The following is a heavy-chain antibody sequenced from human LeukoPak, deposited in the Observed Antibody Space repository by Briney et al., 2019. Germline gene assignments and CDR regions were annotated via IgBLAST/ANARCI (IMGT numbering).Heavy chain of an antibody. V-gene: IGHV3-53*01. CDR3: ARGPAGYN. Sequence: GGSLRLSCAASGFTVGSNHMSWVRQAPGKGLEWVSVIYSGGSTDHADSVKGRFTISRDNLKNTLYLQMNSLRAEDTAVYYCARGPAGYNWGQGTLVTFSS. J-gene: IGHJ4*02. D-gene: IGHD1-1*01. CDR2: IYSGGST. CDR1: GFTVGSNH.